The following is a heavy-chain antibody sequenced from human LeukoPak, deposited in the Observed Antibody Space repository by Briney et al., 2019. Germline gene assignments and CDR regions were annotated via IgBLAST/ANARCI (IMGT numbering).Heavy chain of an antibody. CDR3: ASNGRYNYGYDY. Sequence: PGGSLGLSCAASGFTFSSYAMSWVRQAPGKGLEWVSAISGSGGNTYYADSVKGRFTISRDNSKNTLYLQMNSLRAEDTAVYYCASNGRYNYGYDYWGQGTLVTVSS. CDR1: GFTFSSYA. D-gene: IGHD5-18*01. J-gene: IGHJ4*02. CDR2: ISGSGGNT. V-gene: IGHV3-23*01.